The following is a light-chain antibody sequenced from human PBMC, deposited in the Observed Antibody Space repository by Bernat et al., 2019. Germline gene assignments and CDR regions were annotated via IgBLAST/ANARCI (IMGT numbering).Light chain of an antibody. CDR3: LQDYNYPLT. Sequence: AIQMTQSPSSLSASVGDRVTITCRASQDIRDDLGWYQQKPGKAPKVLIHAASSLQSGVPTRFSGSGSGTDFTLTISSPQPEDFATYYCLQDYNYPLTFGGGTKVEIK. CDR1: QDIRDD. V-gene: IGKV1-6*01. CDR2: AAS. J-gene: IGKJ4*01.